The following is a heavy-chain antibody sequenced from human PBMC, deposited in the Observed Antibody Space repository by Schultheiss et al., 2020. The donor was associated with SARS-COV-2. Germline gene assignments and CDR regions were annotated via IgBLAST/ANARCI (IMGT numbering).Heavy chain of an antibody. CDR1: GFTVSSNY. V-gene: IGHV3-53*01. CDR3: ARGGVTGDYVDY. Sequence: GESLKISCAASGFTVSSNYMSWVRQAPGKGLEWVSVIYSGGSTYYADSVKGRFTISRDNAKNSLYLQMNSLRAEDTAVYYCARGGVTGDYVDYWGQGTLVTVSS. CDR2: IYSGGST. D-gene: IGHD2-21*02. J-gene: IGHJ4*02.